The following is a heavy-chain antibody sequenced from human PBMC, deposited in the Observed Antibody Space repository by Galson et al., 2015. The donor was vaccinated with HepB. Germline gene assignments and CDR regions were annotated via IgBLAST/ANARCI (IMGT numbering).Heavy chain of an antibody. Sequence: SLRLSCAASGFTFSIYWMSGVRQAPGKGLEWVGNIKEDGSESYYVDSVKGRFTISRDSAKNSVFLQMNSLRAEDTATYYCAKYNWAAAFDVWGQGTMVPVSS. V-gene: IGHV3-7*01. CDR3: AKYNWAAAFDV. CDR2: IKEDGSES. J-gene: IGHJ3*01. D-gene: IGHD1-20*01. CDR1: GFTFSIYW.